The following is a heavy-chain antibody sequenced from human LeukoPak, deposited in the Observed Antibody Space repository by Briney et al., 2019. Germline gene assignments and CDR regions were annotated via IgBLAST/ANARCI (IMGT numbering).Heavy chain of an antibody. V-gene: IGHV5-51*01. Sequence: GESVKISCKGSGYTFTSYWIGWVRQKPGKGLEWLTIIYPGDSDTRYNPSFQGQVTISADKSTSTAYLQWSSLKASDTAMYYCARAINLSNGTIDYWGQGTLVTVSS. D-gene: IGHD6-19*01. J-gene: IGHJ4*02. CDR3: ARAINLSNGTIDY. CDR2: IYPGDSDT. CDR1: GYTFTSYW.